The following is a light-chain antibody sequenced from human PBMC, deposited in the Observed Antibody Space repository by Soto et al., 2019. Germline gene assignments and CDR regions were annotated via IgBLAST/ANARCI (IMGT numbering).Light chain of an antibody. CDR3: QQYGRSGT. V-gene: IGKV3-20*01. J-gene: IGKJ1*01. CDR1: QSVSNNY. CDR2: GAS. Sequence: EIVSTQSPGSLALSPGGRATLPCRASQSVSNNYLAWYQQRHCQSPRLLIYGASNRATGIPARFSGSGSGTDLTLTISRLEPEDFAVYYCQQYGRSGTFGQASKV.